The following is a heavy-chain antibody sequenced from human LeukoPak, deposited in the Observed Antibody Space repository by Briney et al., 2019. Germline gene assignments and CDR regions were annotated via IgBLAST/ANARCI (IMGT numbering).Heavy chain of an antibody. D-gene: IGHD4-17*01. Sequence: SVKVSCKTSGGTFSSYTISWVRQAPGQGLEWMGGIIPIFGTPHYAQKFQDRVTITADASTSTAYMELSSLRSEDTAVYYCARAAPYGDDHYYYMDVWGKGTTVTISS. CDR1: GGTFSSYT. J-gene: IGHJ6*03. CDR2: IIPIFGTP. CDR3: ARAAPYGDDHYYYMDV. V-gene: IGHV1-69*13.